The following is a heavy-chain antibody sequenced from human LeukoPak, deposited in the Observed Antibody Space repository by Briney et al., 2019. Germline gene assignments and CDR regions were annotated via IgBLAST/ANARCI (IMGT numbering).Heavy chain of an antibody. CDR2: IKQDGSEK. D-gene: IGHD2-2*01. Sequence: GGSLRLSCAASGSNFSSHWMTWVRQAPGKGLEWLANIKQDGSEKYYVDSVKGRFTISRDNTKSSLILQMNGLRADDTALYYCARGGQLRSLDYWGQGTLVTVSS. CDR1: GSNFSSHW. J-gene: IGHJ4*02. CDR3: ARGGQLRSLDY. V-gene: IGHV3-7*01.